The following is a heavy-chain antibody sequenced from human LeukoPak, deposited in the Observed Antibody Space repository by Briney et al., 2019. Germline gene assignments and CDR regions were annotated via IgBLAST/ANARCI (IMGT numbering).Heavy chain of an antibody. CDR1: SDSLSGFS. V-gene: IGHV4-34*01. Sequence: PETLCLTCAVYSDSLSGFSWYCSRHPPGKGLEWIGDINHSGNTNYDPSIKSRLTISTDSSKNQFYLKLSSVTAADTAFYYCARVPGRPADVFDHWGQGTLVTVSS. CDR3: ARVPGRPADVFDH. CDR2: INHSGNT. D-gene: IGHD2-2*01. J-gene: IGHJ4*02.